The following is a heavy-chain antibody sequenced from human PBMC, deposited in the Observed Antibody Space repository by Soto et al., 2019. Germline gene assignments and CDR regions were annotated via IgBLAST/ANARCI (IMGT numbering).Heavy chain of an antibody. J-gene: IGHJ3*02. V-gene: IGHV3-53*01. D-gene: IGHD3-22*01. CDR3: ARDLVYDSSGYPSNI. CDR1: GFTVSSNY. Sequence: PGGSLRLSCAASGFTVSSNYMSWGRQAPWKGLEWVSVIYSGGSTYYADSVKGRFTISRDNSKNTLYLQMNSLRAEDTAVYYCARDLVYDSSGYPSNIWGQGTMVTVSS. CDR2: IYSGGST.